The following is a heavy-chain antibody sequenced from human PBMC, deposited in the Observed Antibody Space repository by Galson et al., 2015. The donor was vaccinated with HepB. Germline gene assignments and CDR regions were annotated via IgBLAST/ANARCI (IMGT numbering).Heavy chain of an antibody. CDR2: FDPEDGET. Sequence: SVKVSCKVSGYTLTELSMHWVRQAPGKGLEWMGGFDPEDGETIYAQKFQGRVTMTEDTSTDTAYMELSSLRSEDTAVYYCATDHKEMATNRGDGMDVWGQGTTVTVSS. V-gene: IGHV1-24*01. CDR3: ATDHKEMATNRGDGMDV. CDR1: GYTLTELS. D-gene: IGHD5-24*01. J-gene: IGHJ6*02.